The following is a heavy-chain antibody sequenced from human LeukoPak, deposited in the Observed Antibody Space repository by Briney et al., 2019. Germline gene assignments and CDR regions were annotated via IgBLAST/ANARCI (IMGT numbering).Heavy chain of an antibody. CDR2: ISSSSSYI. CDR1: GFTFSSYS. J-gene: IGHJ6*02. D-gene: IGHD4-17*01. V-gene: IGHV3-21*01. Sequence: GGSLRLSCAASGFTFSSYSMNWVRQVPGKGLEWVSSISSSSSYIYYADSVKGRFAISRDNSKNTLYLQMNSLRREDTAVYYCARVGDYGPSDYDGMDVWGQGTTVTVSS. CDR3: ARVGDYGPSDYDGMDV.